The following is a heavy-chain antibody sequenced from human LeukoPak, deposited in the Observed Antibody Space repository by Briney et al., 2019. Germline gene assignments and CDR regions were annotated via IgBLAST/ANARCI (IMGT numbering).Heavy chain of an antibody. D-gene: IGHD6-19*01. J-gene: IGHJ4*02. CDR1: GFTFSSYA. V-gene: IGHV3-23*01. CDR2: ISGSGGST. Sequence: PGGSLRLSCAASGFTFSSYAMSWVRQAPAKGLEWLSAISGSGGSTYYADSVKGRFTISRDNSKNTLYLQMNSLRAANTAVYHSANNPRLVPGTHPFAFGGQGTVATVTS. CDR3: ANNPRLVPGTHPFAF.